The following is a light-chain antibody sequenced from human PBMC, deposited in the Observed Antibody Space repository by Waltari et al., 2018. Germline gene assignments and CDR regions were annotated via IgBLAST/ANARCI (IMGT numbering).Light chain of an antibody. CDR2: GKD. V-gene: IGLV3-19*01. Sequence: SSELTQDPAVSVALGQTVRIKCQGDCLIRYYATGYQQKPGQSPVLGIYGKDNRPSGIPDRFSGSRSGTTASLTITGAQAEDEADYYCNSRDSSFNHWVFGGGTKLTVL. CDR1: CLIRYY. CDR3: NSRDSSFNHWV. J-gene: IGLJ3*02.